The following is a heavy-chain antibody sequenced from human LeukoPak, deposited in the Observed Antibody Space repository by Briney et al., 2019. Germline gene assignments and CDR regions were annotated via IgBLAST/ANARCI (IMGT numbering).Heavy chain of an antibody. D-gene: IGHD2-2*01. Sequence: SETLSLTCTVSGGSISSGGYYWSWIRQPPGKGLERIGYIYYSGSTYYNPSLKSRVTISVDTSKNQFSLKLSSVTAADTAVYYCARALTLGYCSSTSCYYDAFDIWGQGTMVTVSS. J-gene: IGHJ3*02. CDR2: IYYSGST. CDR3: ARALTLGYCSSTSCYYDAFDI. V-gene: IGHV4-30-4*01. CDR1: GGSISSGGYY.